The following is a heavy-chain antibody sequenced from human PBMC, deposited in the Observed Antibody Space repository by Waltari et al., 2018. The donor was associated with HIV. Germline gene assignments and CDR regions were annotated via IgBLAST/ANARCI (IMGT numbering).Heavy chain of an antibody. J-gene: IGHJ4*02. CDR3: VRDRGLNWNGDI. D-gene: IGHD3-3*01. V-gene: IGHV1-2*02. Sequence: QVQFVQSGAEVKRPGASVKVSCKASGYTFIDHYVFWVRQVPGPGLEWMGWRNPNGGATNYAKKFQGRISMTRDTSITTAYMELSGLRSDDTAIFYCVRDRGLNWNGDIWGQGTLVTVSS. CDR2: RNPNGGAT. CDR1: GYTFIDHY.